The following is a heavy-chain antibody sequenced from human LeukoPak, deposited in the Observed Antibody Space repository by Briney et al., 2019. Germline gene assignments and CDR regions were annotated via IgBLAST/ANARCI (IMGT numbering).Heavy chain of an antibody. J-gene: IGHJ5*02. CDR1: GYTFTSYG. CDR3: ARDLYRDSLPVSWFDP. D-gene: IGHD4-11*01. V-gene: IGHV1-18*01. CDR2: ISDYNGNT. Sequence: ASVKVSCKASGYTFTSYGISWVGQAPGQWLEWMGWISDYNGNTNYAQKLQGRVTMTTDTSTSTAYMDLRSLRSDDTAVYYCARDLYRDSLPVSWFDPWGQGTLVTVSS.